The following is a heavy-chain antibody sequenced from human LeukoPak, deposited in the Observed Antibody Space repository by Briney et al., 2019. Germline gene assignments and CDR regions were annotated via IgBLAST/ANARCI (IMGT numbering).Heavy chain of an antibody. CDR3: ARPENYLIMGATTVLAFDI. CDR1: GGSFSGYY. D-gene: IGHD1-26*01. V-gene: IGHV4-34*01. Sequence: SETLSLTCAVYGGSFSGYYWSWIRQPPGKGLEWIGEINHSGSTNYNPSLKSRVTISVDTSKNQFSLKLSSVTAADTAVCYCARPENYLIMGATTVLAFDIWGQGTMVTVSS. J-gene: IGHJ3*02. CDR2: INHSGST.